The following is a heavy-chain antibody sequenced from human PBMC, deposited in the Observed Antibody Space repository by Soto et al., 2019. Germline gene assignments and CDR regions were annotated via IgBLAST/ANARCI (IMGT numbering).Heavy chain of an antibody. Sequence: PSETLSLTCSVSGGSITIGAYYWTWIRQRPGKGLEWIGYIYYSGRTHSNPSLKSRVSISGDTSKNHISLKLNSVTAADTAVYYCARGMTDFGDYVGFDYWGQGTLVTVSS. CDR1: GGSITIGAYY. J-gene: IGHJ4*02. V-gene: IGHV4-31*03. CDR2: IYYSGRT. D-gene: IGHD4-17*01. CDR3: ARGMTDFGDYVGFDY.